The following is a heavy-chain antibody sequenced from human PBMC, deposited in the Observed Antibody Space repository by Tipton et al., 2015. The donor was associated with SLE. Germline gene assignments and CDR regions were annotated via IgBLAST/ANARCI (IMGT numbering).Heavy chain of an antibody. D-gene: IGHD6-13*01. Sequence: SLRLSCAASGFTFSSYAMSWVRQAPGKGLEWVSAINGSGGSTYYADSVKGRFTISRDNSKNTLYLQMNSLRAEDTAVYYCAKDLRDDSSSWYGGYWGQGTLVTVSS. J-gene: IGHJ4*02. CDR3: AKDLRDDSSSWYGGY. CDR1: GFTFSSYA. CDR2: INGSGGST. V-gene: IGHV3-23*01.